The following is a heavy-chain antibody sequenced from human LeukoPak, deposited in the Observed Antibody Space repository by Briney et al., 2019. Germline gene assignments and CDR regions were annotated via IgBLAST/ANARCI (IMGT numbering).Heavy chain of an antibody. V-gene: IGHV1-18*01. D-gene: IGHD4-11*01. CDR3: AREDKDSNYEDY. Sequence: ASVKVSCKASGYTFTSYAMNWVRQAPGQGLEWMGWISAYNGNTKYAQKLQGRATMTTDTSTSTAYMEVRGLRSDDTAVYYCAREDKDSNYEDYWGQGTLVTVSS. J-gene: IGHJ4*02. CDR2: ISAYNGNT. CDR1: GYTFTSYA.